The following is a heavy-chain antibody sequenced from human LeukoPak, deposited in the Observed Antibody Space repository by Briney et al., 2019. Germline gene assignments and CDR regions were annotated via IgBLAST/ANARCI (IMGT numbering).Heavy chain of an antibody. J-gene: IGHJ4*02. CDR1: GLNFGESA. CDR2: ISADGGSA. CDR3: AKESGKFDY. V-gene: IGHV3-43*02. Sequence: GGSLRLSCVASGLNFGESAMHWVRQAPGKGLEWVSLISADGGSAFSADSVKGRLSISRDNSKNSLYLQMDSLRSEDTAMYYCAKESGKFDYWGQGTLVVVSS.